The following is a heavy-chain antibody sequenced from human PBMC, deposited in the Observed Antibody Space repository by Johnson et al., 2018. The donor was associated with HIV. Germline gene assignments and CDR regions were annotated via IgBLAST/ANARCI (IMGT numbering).Heavy chain of an antibody. Sequence: QVQLVESGGGVVQPGRSLRLSCAASGFTFSNYAVHWVRQAPGKGLEWVAVISYDGSNKYYADSVKGRFTISRDNSKNTLYLQMNSLRAEDTAVYYCAKGPLYYYDSRLGSGAFDIWGQGTMVTVSS. CDR3: AKGPLYYYDSRLGSGAFDI. V-gene: IGHV3-30-3*01. CDR2: ISYDGSNK. D-gene: IGHD3-22*01. CDR1: GFTFSNYA. J-gene: IGHJ3*02.